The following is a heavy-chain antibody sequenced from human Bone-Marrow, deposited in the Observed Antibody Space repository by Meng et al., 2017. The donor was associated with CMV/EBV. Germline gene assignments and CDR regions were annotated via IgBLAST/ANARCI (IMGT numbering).Heavy chain of an antibody. J-gene: IGHJ6*02. Sequence: ASVKVSCKASGYTFTGDYMHWVRQAPGQGLEWMGLNNPNSGDTTFAQKFQGRVTMTRDTSISTAYMELSSLRSDDTAVYYCARDRDWIYAASNYYYYYGMDVWGQGTTVTVSS. CDR3: ARDRDWIYAASNYYYYYGMDV. D-gene: IGHD2-2*03. V-gene: IGHV1-2*02. CDR1: GYTFTGDY. CDR2: NNPNSGDT.